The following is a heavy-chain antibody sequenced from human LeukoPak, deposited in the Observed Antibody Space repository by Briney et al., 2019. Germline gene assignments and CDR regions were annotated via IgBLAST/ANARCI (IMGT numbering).Heavy chain of an antibody. D-gene: IGHD3-9*01. CDR3: ASVLRYFDWGFDI. Sequence: GGSLRLSCAASGFTFSDYYMSWIRQAPGKGLEWASYISSSGSTIYYADSVKGRFTISRENAKNSLYLQMNSLRAEDTAVYYCASVLRYFDWGFDIWGQGTMVTVSS. J-gene: IGHJ3*02. V-gene: IGHV3-11*01. CDR2: ISSSGSTI. CDR1: GFTFSDYY.